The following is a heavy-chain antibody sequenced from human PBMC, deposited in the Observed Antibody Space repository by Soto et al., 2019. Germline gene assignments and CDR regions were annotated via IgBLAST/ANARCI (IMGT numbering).Heavy chain of an antibody. Sequence: ASVKVSCKASGYTSTVYYMHWVRQAPGQGLEWMGWINPKSGGTMYPQKFQGRVTMTWDTSISTAYIALTRLRSDDTAVYYCARDLAKGGGSAGFDYWGQGTLVTVSS. CDR1: GYTSTVYY. V-gene: IGHV1-2*02. CDR3: ARDLAKGGGSAGFDY. D-gene: IGHD1-26*01. CDR2: INPKSGGT. J-gene: IGHJ4*02.